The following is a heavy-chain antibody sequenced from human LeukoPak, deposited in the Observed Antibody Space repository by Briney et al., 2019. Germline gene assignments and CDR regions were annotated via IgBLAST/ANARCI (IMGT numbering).Heavy chain of an antibody. V-gene: IGHV1-69*13. J-gene: IGHJ5*02. D-gene: IGHD2-2*01. CDR1: GGTFSSYA. CDR3: ARGPPVRYQLLVPVGGP. Sequence: ASVKVSCKASGGTFSSYAISWVRQAPGHGLEWMGGIIPIFGTANYAQKFQGRVTITADESTSTAYMELSSLRSEDTAVYYCARGPPVRYQLLVPVGGPWGQGTLVTVSS. CDR2: IIPIFGTA.